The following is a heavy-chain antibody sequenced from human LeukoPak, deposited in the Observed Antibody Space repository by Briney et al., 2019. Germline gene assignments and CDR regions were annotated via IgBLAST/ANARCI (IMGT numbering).Heavy chain of an antibody. Sequence: GGSLRLSCVAPGFTFSSFSMHWVRQAPGNGLEWVAVISHDGSHKSYADSVRGRFTISRDNSKNTPSLQMNTLRPEDTALFYCARDPNRLADYGGDYFDHWGQGTLVTVSS. V-gene: IGHV3-30*04. CDR1: GFTFSSFS. CDR2: ISHDGSHK. CDR3: ARDPNRLADYGGDYFDH. D-gene: IGHD4-23*01. J-gene: IGHJ4*02.